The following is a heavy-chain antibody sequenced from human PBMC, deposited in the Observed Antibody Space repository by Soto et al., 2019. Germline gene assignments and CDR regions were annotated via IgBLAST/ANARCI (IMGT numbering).Heavy chain of an antibody. D-gene: IGHD3-10*01. CDR3: ARELRDEFGHPVGFAI. V-gene: IGHV4-30-4*01. CDR2: VYYSGST. J-gene: IGHJ3*02. CDR1: GDSINSGDYY. Sequence: QVRLQESGPRLVKPSQTLTLTCTVSGDSINSGDYYWNWIRQPPGEGLEWIGYVYYSGSTNYNSSLRSRLSISLATSKTQVSLSLGSATAVETAMYYCARELRDEFGHPVGFAIWGHGTAVTVSS.